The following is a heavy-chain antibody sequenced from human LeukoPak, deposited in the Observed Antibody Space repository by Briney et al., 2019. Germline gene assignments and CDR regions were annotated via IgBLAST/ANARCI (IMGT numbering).Heavy chain of an antibody. CDR3: ARGRGAQLWFGDPSHFDY. Sequence: GASVKVSCKASGYTFTSYDINWVRQATGQGLEWMGWINPNSGGTNYAQKFQGRVTMTRDTSISTAYMELSRLRSDDTAVYYCARGRGAQLWFGDPSHFDYWGQGTLVTVSS. D-gene: IGHD3-10*01. V-gene: IGHV1-2*02. J-gene: IGHJ4*02. CDR1: GYTFTSYD. CDR2: INPNSGGT.